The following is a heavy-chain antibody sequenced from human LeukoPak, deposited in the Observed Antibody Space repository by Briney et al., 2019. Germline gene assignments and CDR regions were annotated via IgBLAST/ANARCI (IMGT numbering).Heavy chain of an antibody. CDR1: GFTFSSYA. V-gene: IGHV3-23*01. Sequence: GGSLRLSCAASGFTFSSYAMSWVRQAPGKGLEWVSAISGSGGSTYYADSVKGRFTISRDNSKNTLYLQMNSLRAEDTAVYYCAKVERLGELSRSLDYWGQGTLVTVSS. D-gene: IGHD3-16*02. CDR3: AKVERLGELSRSLDY. CDR2: ISGSGGST. J-gene: IGHJ4*02.